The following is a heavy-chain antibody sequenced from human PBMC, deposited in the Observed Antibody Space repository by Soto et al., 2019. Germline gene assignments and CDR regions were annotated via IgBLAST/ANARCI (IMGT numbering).Heavy chain of an antibody. D-gene: IGHD3-10*01. CDR2: VNPNNGDT. J-gene: IGHJ4*02. V-gene: IGHV1-8*01. CDR1: GYTFSNYD. CDR3: ANLSRNGSAIDLDY. Sequence: QVQLVQSGAELKKPGASVKVSCKASGYTFSNYDMNWVRQATGQGPEWIGWVNPNNGDTGYPQKFQGRVTLTTDLSTTAANMELTRLRADDTAIYYCANLSRNGSAIDLDYWGQGTLITVSS.